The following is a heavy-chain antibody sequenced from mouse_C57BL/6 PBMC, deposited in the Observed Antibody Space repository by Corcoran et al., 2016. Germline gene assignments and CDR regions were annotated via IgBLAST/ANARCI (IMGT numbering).Heavy chain of an antibody. Sequence: EVQLQQSGPELVKPGASVKISCKASGYTFTDFYMNWVKQSHGKSLYWIGDINPNNGGTSYNQKFKGKATLTVDKSSSTAYMELRSLTSEDSAVYYCARGPWFAYWGQGTLVTVSA. CDR2: INPNNGGT. CDR3: ARGPWFAY. J-gene: IGHJ3*01. V-gene: IGHV1-26*01. CDR1: GYTFTDFY.